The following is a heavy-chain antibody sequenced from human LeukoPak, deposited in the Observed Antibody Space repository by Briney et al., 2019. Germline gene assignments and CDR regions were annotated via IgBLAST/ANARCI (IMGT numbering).Heavy chain of an antibody. Sequence: SVKVSCKASGGTFSNYAISWVRQAPGQGLEWMGGIIPIFGTANYAQKFQGRVTITTDESTSTVYMEVSSVRFEDTAVYYCAKDRTSISWSRDAFDIWGQGTVVTVSS. CDR3: AKDRTSISWSRDAFDI. D-gene: IGHD6-13*01. CDR2: IIPIFGTA. J-gene: IGHJ3*02. V-gene: IGHV1-69*05. CDR1: GGTFSNYA.